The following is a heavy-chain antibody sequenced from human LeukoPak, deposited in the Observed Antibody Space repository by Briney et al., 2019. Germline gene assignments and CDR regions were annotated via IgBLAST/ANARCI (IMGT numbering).Heavy chain of an antibody. J-gene: IGHJ5*02. V-gene: IGHV1-2*02. CDR2: INPNSGGT. CDR1: GYIFSDYY. Sequence: ASVKVSCKASGYIFSDYYIHWVRQAPGQGLEWVGWINPNSGGTNYAQKLQGRVTMTTDTSTSTAYMELRSLRSDDTAVYYCARGSNWFDPWGQGALVTVSS. CDR3: ARGSNWFDP.